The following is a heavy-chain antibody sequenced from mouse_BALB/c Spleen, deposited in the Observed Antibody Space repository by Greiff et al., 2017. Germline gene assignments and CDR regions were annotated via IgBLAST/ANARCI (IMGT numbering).Heavy chain of an antibody. CDR3: ARPSIYDGYYPFAY. CDR1: GFNIKDTY. D-gene: IGHD2-3*01. CDR2: IDPANGNT. V-gene: IGHV14-3*02. Sequence: EVQLQQSGAELVKPGASVKLSCTASGFNIKDTYMHWVKQRPEQGLEWIGRIDPANGNTKYDPKFQGKATITADTSSNTAYLQLSSLTSEDTAVYYCARPSIYDGYYPFAYWGQGTLVTVSA. J-gene: IGHJ3*01.